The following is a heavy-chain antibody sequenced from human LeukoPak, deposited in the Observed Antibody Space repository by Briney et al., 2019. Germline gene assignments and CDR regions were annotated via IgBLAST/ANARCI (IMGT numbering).Heavy chain of an antibody. D-gene: IGHD3-10*01. CDR3: ARAAGHYFDY. V-gene: IGHV3-21*05. Sequence: KFGGSLRLSCVASGFTFKSYSMNWVRRAPGKGLEWVSFITSTSSDLFYSDSVKGRFTVSRDNARNSLYLQMNSLTAEDTAVYYCARAAGHYFDYWGQGSLVTVSS. CDR2: ITSTSSDL. J-gene: IGHJ4*02. CDR1: GFTFKSYS.